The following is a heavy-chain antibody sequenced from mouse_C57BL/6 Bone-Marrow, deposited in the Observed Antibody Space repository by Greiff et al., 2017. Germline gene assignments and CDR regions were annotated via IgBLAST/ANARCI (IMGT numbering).Heavy chain of an antibody. V-gene: IGHV1-47*01. CDR3: ARSSTFFYYFDY. CDR1: GYTFTTYP. CDR2: FHPYNDDT. D-gene: IGHD5-1*01. Sequence: QVQLKESGAELVKPGASVKMSCKASGYTFTTYPIEWMKQNHGKSLEWIGNFHPYNDDTKSNEKFKGKATLTVEKSSNTVYWGLSRLSSDDSAVYCCARSSTFFYYFDYWGQGNTLTVSS. J-gene: IGHJ2*01.